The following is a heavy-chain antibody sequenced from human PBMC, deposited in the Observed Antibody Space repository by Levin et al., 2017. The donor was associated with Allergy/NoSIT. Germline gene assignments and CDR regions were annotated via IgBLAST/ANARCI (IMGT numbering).Heavy chain of an antibody. CDR1: GFTFSNAW. J-gene: IGHJ3*02. D-gene: IGHD2-2*02. CDR3: TTYCSSTSCYTSQAFDI. Sequence: PGGSLRLSCAASGFTFSNAWMSWVRQAPGKGLEWVGRIKSKTDGGTTDYAAPVKGRFTISRDDSKNTLYLQMNSLKTEDTAVYYCTTYCSSTSCYTSQAFDIWGQGTMVTVSS. V-gene: IGHV3-15*01. CDR2: IKSKTDGGTT.